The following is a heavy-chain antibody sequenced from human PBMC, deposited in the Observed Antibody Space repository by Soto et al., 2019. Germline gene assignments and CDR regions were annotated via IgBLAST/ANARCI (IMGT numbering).Heavy chain of an antibody. D-gene: IGHD3-10*01. V-gene: IGHV4-31*03. Sequence: SETLSLTCTVSGGSISSGGYYWSWIRQHPGKGLEWIGYIYHSGDTYYNPSLKSRVTISVDTSKNQLSLKLSSVSAADTAVYYCARTTYYYGSRFAPWGQGTLVTVSS. CDR3: ARTTYYYGSRFAP. CDR2: IYHSGDT. J-gene: IGHJ5*02. CDR1: GGSISSGGYY.